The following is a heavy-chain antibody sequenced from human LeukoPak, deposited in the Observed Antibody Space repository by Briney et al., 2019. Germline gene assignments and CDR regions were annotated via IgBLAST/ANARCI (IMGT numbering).Heavy chain of an antibody. V-gene: IGHV3-23*01. Sequence: PGGSLRLSCAASGFAFSIYVMSWVRQAPAMGLEWVSSISGGGGGTYYADSVKGRFTISRDNAKNTLYLQMNNLRAEDTAVYYCAKEDRSSSRSYFAYWGQGALVTVSS. CDR2: ISGGGGGT. CDR1: GFAFSIYV. CDR3: AKEDRSSSRSYFAY. J-gene: IGHJ4*02. D-gene: IGHD6-6*01.